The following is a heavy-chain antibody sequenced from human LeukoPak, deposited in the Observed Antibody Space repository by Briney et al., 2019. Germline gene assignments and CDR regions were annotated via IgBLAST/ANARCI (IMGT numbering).Heavy chain of an antibody. CDR1: GFTFSSYW. J-gene: IGHJ4*02. V-gene: IGHV3-74*01. CDR3: ARVIAATARESVFDY. CDR2: INSDGSNT. D-gene: IGHD6-13*01. Sequence: GGSLRLSCAASGFTFSSYWMHWVRQAPGKGLVWVSRINSDGSNTNYADSVKGRFTISRDNAKNTLYLQMNSLRAEDTAVYYCARVIAATARESVFDYRGQGTLVTVSS.